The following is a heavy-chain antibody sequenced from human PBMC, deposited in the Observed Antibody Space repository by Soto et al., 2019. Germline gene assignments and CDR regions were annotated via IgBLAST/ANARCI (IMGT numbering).Heavy chain of an antibody. CDR1: GFSFSNYA. D-gene: IGHD3-3*01. CDR2: ISGSGFRT. J-gene: IGHJ4*02. V-gene: IGHV3-23*01. CDR3: AKADRDFWSGYFRHYFDN. Sequence: EMQLLESGGGLVQPGGSLRLACAASGFSFSNYAMTWVRQAPGKGLEWVAIISGSGFRTYYAGSVKGRITISRDNSKNTLYLQLNSLRAEETAVYYCAKADRDFWSGYFRHYFDNWGQGTLVTVSS.